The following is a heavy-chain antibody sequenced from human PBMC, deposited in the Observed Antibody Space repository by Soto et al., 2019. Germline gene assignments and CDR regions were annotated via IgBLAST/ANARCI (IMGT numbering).Heavy chain of an antibody. V-gene: IGHV1-24*01. CDR1: GYTLTELS. CDR2: FDPEDGET. Sequence: ASVKVSCKVSGYTLTELSMHWVRQAPGKGLEWMGGFDPEDGETIYAQKFQGRVTMTEDTSTDTAYMELSSLRSEDTAVYYCATGVSYCDSSDYSLFGFWGQRTLVIVSS. J-gene: IGHJ4*02. D-gene: IGHD3-22*01. CDR3: ATGVSYCDSSDYSLFGF.